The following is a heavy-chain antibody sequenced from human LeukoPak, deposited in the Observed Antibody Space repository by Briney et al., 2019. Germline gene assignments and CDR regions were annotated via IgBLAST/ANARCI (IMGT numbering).Heavy chain of an antibody. J-gene: IGHJ4*02. CDR2: ISGSGGST. CDR3: AKDRQSSGWHDY. V-gene: IGHV3-23*01. CDR1: GFTFGSAA. Sequence: GGSLRLSCVASGFTFGSAAMTWVRQAPGKGLEWVSGISGSGGSTYYADSVKGRFTISRDNSKNTLYLQMNSLRAEDTAVYYCAKDRQSSGWHDYWGQGTLVTVSS. D-gene: IGHD6-19*01.